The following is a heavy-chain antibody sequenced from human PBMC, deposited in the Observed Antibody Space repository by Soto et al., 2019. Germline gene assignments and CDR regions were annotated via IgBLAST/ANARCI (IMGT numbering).Heavy chain of an antibody. CDR2: ISSSSSTI. D-gene: IGHD3-10*01. Sequence: EVQLVESGGGLVQPGGSLRLSCAASGFTFSSYSMNWVRQAPGKGLEWVSYISSSSSTIYYADSVKGRFTISRDNAKNSLYLQMNSLRDEDTAVYYCARDIFLWLGDGGNWFDPWGQGTLVTVSS. V-gene: IGHV3-48*02. CDR3: ARDIFLWLGDGGNWFDP. CDR1: GFTFSSYS. J-gene: IGHJ5*02.